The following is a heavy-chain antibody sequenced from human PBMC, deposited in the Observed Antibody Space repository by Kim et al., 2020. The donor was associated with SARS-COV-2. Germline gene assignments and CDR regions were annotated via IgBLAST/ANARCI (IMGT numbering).Heavy chain of an antibody. CDR1: GGSFSSSGYY. V-gene: IGHV4-39*01. CDR3: ARRGAVAGNPPFDQ. CDR2: ISYSGST. J-gene: IGHJ5*02. Sequence: SETLSLTCTVSGGSFSSSGYYWTWIRQPPGKGLEWIGSISYSGSTYYSPSLRSRITISVDTSKSQFSLQLSSVTAADTAIYYCARRGAVAGNPPFDQWGQGSLVSVSS. D-gene: IGHD6-19*01.